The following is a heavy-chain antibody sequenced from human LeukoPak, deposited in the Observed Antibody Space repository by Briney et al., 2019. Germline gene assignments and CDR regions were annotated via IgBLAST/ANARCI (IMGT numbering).Heavy chain of an antibody. V-gene: IGHV4-59*01. CDR3: ARGESWFGDDPPYFDY. CDR1: GGSISSYY. CDR2: IYYSGST. Sequence: PSETLSLTCTVSGGSISSYYWSWIRQPPGKGLEWIGYIYYSGSTNYNPSLKSRVTISVDTSKNQFSLKLSSVTAADTAVYYCARGESWFGDDPPYFDYWGQGTLVTVSS. D-gene: IGHD3-10*01. J-gene: IGHJ4*02.